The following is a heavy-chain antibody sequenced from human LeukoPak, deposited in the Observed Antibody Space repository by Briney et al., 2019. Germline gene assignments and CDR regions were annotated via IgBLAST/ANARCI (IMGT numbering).Heavy chain of an antibody. Sequence: GGSLRLSCAASGFTFSSYWMHWVRHAPGKGLVWVSRINSDGSSTSYADSVKGRFTISRDNPKNTLYLQMNSLRAEDTAVYFCAKRGVVIRVILIGFHKEAYYFDSWGQGALVTVSS. V-gene: IGHV3-74*01. J-gene: IGHJ4*02. CDR1: GFTFSSYW. D-gene: IGHD3-9*01. CDR2: INSDGSST. CDR3: AKRGVVIRVILIGFHKEAYYFDS.